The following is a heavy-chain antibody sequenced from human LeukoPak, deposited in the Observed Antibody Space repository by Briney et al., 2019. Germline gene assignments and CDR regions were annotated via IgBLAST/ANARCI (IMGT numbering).Heavy chain of an antibody. J-gene: IGHJ4*02. CDR2: IYHSGST. Sequence: SETLSLTCTVSGGSISSGGYYWSWIRQPPGKGLEWIGYIYHSGSTYYNPSLKSRVTISVDRSKNQFSLKLSSVTAADTAVYYCAREARYSSGWYSKSYFDYWGQGTLVTVSS. CDR1: GGSISSGGYY. D-gene: IGHD6-19*01. CDR3: AREARYSSGWYSKSYFDY. V-gene: IGHV4-30-2*01.